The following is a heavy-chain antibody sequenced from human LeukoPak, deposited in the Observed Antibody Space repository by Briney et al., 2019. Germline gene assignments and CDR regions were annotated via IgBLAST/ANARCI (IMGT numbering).Heavy chain of an antibody. J-gene: IGHJ4*02. D-gene: IGHD4-17*01. Sequence: GGSLRLSCAASGFTFSSYAMSWVRQAPGKGLEWVSVIYNGGGTYYADSVKGRFTISRDNSKNTLYLHMNSLRAEDTAVYYCARGDYGANFPFDYWGQGTLVTVSS. CDR2: IYNGGGT. CDR1: GFTFSSYA. V-gene: IGHV3-66*01. CDR3: ARGDYGANFPFDY.